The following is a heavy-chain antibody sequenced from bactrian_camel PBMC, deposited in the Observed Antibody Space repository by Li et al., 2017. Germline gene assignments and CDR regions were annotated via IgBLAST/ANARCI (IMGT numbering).Heavy chain of an antibody. CDR2: IDTAVGKT. J-gene: IGHJ4*01. V-gene: IGHV3S54*01. D-gene: IGHD1*01. Sequence: HVQLVESGGVSVHAGGSLRLSCTPSGDLQSGDYMGWFHQAPGTEREDLEAVAAIDTAVGKTYYSDSGKGRFTISYDNAKNILYLQMNSLKPEDTAMYYCTADASVGHCWMRKEFNVYGQGTQVTVS. CDR1: GDLQSGDY.